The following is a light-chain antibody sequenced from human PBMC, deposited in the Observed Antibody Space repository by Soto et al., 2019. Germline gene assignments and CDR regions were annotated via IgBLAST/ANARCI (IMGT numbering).Light chain of an antibody. Sequence: DIQMTQSPSTLSGSVGDRVTITCRASQTISSWLAWYQQKPGKAPKLLIYKASSLESGVPSRFSGSGSGTDFTLTISRLEPQDFAVYYCQPYNNWPLTFGGGTKVDIK. CDR2: KAS. J-gene: IGKJ4*01. V-gene: IGKV1-5*03. CDR3: QPYNNWPLT. CDR1: QTISSW.